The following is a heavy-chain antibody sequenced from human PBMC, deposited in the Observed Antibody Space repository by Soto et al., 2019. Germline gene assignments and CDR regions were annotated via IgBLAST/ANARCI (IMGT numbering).Heavy chain of an antibody. V-gene: IGHV1-18*01. CDR3: ARDRGSYALDY. J-gene: IGHJ4*02. D-gene: IGHD1-26*01. CDR1: GYTFTSYG. CDR2: ISANNGNT. Sequence: QVQLVQSGAEVKKPGASVKVSCKASGYTFTSYGISWVRQAPGQGLEWMGWISANNGNTNYAQKLQGRVTMTTDTATRTAYMELRSLSTDDTAVYYCARDRGSYALDYWGQGTLVTVST.